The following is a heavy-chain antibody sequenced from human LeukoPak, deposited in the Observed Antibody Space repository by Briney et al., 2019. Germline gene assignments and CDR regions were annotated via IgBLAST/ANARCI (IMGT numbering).Heavy chain of an antibody. J-gene: IGHJ5*02. CDR3: ARHENGGNSVLDWFDP. CDR2: IYYSGST. D-gene: IGHD4-23*01. V-gene: IGHV4-59*08. CDR1: GGSITSYY. Sequence: PSETLSLTCTVSGGSITSYYWSWIRQPPGKGLEWLGYIYYSGSTNYNPSLKSRVTISVDTSKNQFSLKLSSVTAADTAMYYCARHENGGNSVLDWFDPWGQGTLVTVSS.